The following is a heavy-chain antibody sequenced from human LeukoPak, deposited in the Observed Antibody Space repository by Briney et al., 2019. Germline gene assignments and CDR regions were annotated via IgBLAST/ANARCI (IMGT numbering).Heavy chain of an antibody. CDR2: ISGSGGST. J-gene: IGHJ3*02. V-gene: IGHV3-23*01. D-gene: IGHD2-15*01. CDR3: AKIAQYCSGGSCSPDAFDI. CDR1: GFTFSSYA. Sequence: SGGSLRLSCAASGFTFSSYAMSWVRQAPGKGLEWVSAISGSGGSTYYADSVKGRFTISRDNSKNTLYLQMNSLRAEDTAVYYCAKIAQYCSGGSCSPDAFDIWGQGTMVTVSS.